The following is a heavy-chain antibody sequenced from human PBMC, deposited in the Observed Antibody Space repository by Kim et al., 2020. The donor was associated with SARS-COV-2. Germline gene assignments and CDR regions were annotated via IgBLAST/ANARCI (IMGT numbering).Heavy chain of an antibody. D-gene: IGHD3-22*01. CDR3: ARIRRLTMIVVVPRSAWFDP. V-gene: IGHV4-30-2*04. J-gene: IGHJ5*02. Sequence: RVTISVDTSKNQFSLKLSSVTAADTAVYYCARIRRLTMIVVVPRSAWFDPWGQGSLVTVSS.